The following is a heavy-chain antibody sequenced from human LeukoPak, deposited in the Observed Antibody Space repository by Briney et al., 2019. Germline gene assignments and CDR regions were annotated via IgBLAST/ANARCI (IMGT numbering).Heavy chain of an antibody. V-gene: IGHV4-59*01. CDR1: GGSISSYY. D-gene: IGHD4-11*01. CDR2: IYYSGST. CDR3: ASQSKSPMRQIGR. J-gene: IGHJ4*02. Sequence: PSETLSLTCTVSGGSISSYYWSWIRQPPGKGLEWIGYIYYSGSTNYNPSLKSRVTISVDTSKNQFSPKLSSVTAADTAVYYCASQSKSPMRQIGRWGQGTLVTVSS.